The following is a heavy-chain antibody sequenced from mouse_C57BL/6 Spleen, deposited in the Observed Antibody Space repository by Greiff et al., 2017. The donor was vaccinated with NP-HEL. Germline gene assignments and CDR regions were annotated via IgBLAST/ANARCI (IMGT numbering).Heavy chain of an antibody. CDR1: GYAFSSYW. CDR3: ARGSLTTVVATRYFDV. D-gene: IGHD1-1*01. J-gene: IGHJ1*03. CDR2: IYPGDGDT. V-gene: IGHV1-80*01. Sequence: QVQLQQSGAELVKPGASVKISCKASGYAFSSYWMNWVKQRPGKGLEWIGQIYPGDGDTKYNGKFKGKATLTADKASSTAYRQLSSLTSEDSAVYFCARGSLTTVVATRYFDVWGTGTTVTVSS.